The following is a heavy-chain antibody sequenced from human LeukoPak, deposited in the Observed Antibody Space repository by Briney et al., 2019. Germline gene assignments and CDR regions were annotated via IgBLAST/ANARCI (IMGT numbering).Heavy chain of an antibody. J-gene: IGHJ4*02. CDR3: VRDNSGLAGVSLDL. CDR1: GYMFVSRG. CDR2: IGVRTGQT. D-gene: IGHD6-13*01. Sequence: GASVKVSCKASGYMFVSRGFTWVRQAPGQGLEWMGWIGVRTGQTQFAQQFRDRFTMTTNTSTTTAFMELKSLRPDDTAAYYCVRDNSGLAGVSLDLWGQGTQVIVSS. V-gene: IGHV1-18*04.